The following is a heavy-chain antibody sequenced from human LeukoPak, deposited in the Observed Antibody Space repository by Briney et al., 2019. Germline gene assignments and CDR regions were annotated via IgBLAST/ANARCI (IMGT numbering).Heavy chain of an antibody. CDR3: AKAPINSLRTLVDV. V-gene: IGHV3-9*01. CDR1: GFTFDDYA. J-gene: IGHJ6*02. D-gene: IGHD1/OR15-1a*01. Sequence: GRSLRLSCAASGFTFDDYAMHWVRQAPGKGLEWVSGISWNSGSIGYADSVKGRFTISRDNAKNSLYLQMNSLRAEDTALYYCAKAPINSLRTLVDVWGQGTTVTVYS. CDR2: ISWNSGSI.